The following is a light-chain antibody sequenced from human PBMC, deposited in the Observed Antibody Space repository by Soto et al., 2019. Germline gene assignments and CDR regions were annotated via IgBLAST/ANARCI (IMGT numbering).Light chain of an antibody. CDR1: NSDVGSYNL. J-gene: IGLJ1*01. Sequence: QSALTQPASVSGSPRQSITISCTGTNSDVGSYNLVSWFQQHPGKAPKLVIYEVTKRPSGVSDRFSGSKSGNTASLTISGLQAEDEADYYCFSYAGDSVYVFXTGTKVTV. CDR2: EVT. V-gene: IGLV2-23*02. CDR3: FSYAGDSVYV.